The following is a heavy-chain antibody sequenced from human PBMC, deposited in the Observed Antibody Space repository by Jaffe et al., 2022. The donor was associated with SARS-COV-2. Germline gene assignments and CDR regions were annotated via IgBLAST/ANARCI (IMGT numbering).Heavy chain of an antibody. CDR2: IINNGGVT. J-gene: IGHJ4*02. V-gene: IGHV3-23*01. Sequence: DVQLWESGGGLVQPGGSLRLSCAASGFTFSNYALSWVRQAPGKGLEWVSSIINNGGVTSYADSVRGRFTISRDNSKNTLYLQMDSLRTEDTAVYYCARDGGTPQYNLNYFYWGQGTLVTVSS. CDR1: GFTFSNYA. CDR3: ARDGGTPQYNLNYFY. D-gene: IGHD1-7*01.